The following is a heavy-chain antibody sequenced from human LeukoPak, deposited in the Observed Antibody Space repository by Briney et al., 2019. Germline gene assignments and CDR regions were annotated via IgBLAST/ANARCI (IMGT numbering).Heavy chain of an antibody. J-gene: IGHJ6*02. V-gene: IGHV3-33*01. D-gene: IGHD6-13*01. Sequence: GRSLRLSCAASGFTFSSYGMHWVRQAPGKGLEWVAVIWYDGSNKYYADSVKGRFTISRDNSKNTLYLQMNSLRAEDTAVYYCARFFVIPGIAAAGIQTYYYYGMDVWGQGTTVTVSS. CDR2: IWYDGSNK. CDR3: ARFFVIPGIAAAGIQTYYYYGMDV. CDR1: GFTFSSYG.